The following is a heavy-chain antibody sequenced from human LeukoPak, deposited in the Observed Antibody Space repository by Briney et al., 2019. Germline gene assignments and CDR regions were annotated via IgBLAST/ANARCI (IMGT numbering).Heavy chain of an antibody. CDR1: GFTFSSYG. Sequence: GGSLRLSCAASGFTFSSYGMHWVRQAPGKGLEWVAVIWYDGSNKYYADSVKGRFTISRDNSKNMLYLQTNSLRAEDTAVYYCARDYGSRGSSSYPFDNWSQGTLVTVSP. CDR2: IWYDGSNK. D-gene: IGHD3-10*01. V-gene: IGHV3-33*01. CDR3: ARDYGSRGSSSYPFDN. J-gene: IGHJ4*02.